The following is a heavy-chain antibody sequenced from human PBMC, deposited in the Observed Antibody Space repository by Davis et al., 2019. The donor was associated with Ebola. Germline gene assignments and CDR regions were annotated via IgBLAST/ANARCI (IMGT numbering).Heavy chain of an antibody. CDR1: GFTFGDYT. V-gene: IGHV3-43*01. D-gene: IGHD2-21*02. CDR3: ARYCGGDCYSLGLDY. J-gene: IGHJ4*02. CDR2: ITSDGGIT. Sequence: GESLKISCAASGFTFGDYTMHWVRQGPGKGLEWVSLITSDGGITYYADSVKGRFTISRDNTKNSLYLQMNSLRAEDTAVYYCARYCGGDCYSLGLDYWGQGTLVTVSS.